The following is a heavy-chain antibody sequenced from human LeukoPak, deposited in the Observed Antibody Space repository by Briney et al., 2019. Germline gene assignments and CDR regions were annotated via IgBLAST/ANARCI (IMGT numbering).Heavy chain of an antibody. CDR3: ARHSGYSSGWDAYYFDY. Sequence: GSLRLSCAASGFTVSSNYMSWVRQAPGKGLERVSVIYSGGSTYYADSVKGRFTISRDNSKNTLYLQMNSLRAEDTAVYYCARHSGYSSGWDAYYFDYWGQGTLVTVSS. CDR2: IYSGGST. D-gene: IGHD6-19*01. CDR1: GFTVSSNY. V-gene: IGHV3-53*01. J-gene: IGHJ4*02.